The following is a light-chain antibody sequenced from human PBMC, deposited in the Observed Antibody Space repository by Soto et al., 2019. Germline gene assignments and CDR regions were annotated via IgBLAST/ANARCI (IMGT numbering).Light chain of an antibody. V-gene: IGKV1-9*01. Sequence: IQLTQSPSSLSASVGDTVTITCRASQAIGSYFAWYQQRPGTAPKLLIYSASTLHSGVPSRFSGSGSGTDFTLTTSSLQPEDFATYYCQHVDSYPRTFGPGTTVEI. J-gene: IGKJ3*01. CDR2: SAS. CDR1: QAIGSY. CDR3: QHVDSYPRT.